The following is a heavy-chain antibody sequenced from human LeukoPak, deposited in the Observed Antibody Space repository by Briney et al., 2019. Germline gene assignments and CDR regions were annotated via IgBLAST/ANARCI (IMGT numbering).Heavy chain of an antibody. V-gene: IGHV3-48*01. D-gene: IGHD3-16*01. CDR3: AREWGGGGEFDH. CDR1: GFTFSSYS. Sequence: GGSLRLSCAASGFTFSSYSMNWVRQAPGKGLEWISYISSSSTVIYYADSARGRFTISRDNAKNSLYLQMNSLRAEDTAVYYCAREWGGGGEFDHWGQGILVTVSS. J-gene: IGHJ4*02. CDR2: ISSSSTVI.